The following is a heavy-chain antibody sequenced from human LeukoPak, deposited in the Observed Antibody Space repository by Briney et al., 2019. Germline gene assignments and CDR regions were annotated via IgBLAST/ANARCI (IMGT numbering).Heavy chain of an antibody. Sequence: GASVKVSCKASGYTFTSYDINWGRQATGQGLEWMGWMNPNSGNTGYAQKFQGRVTMTRNTSISTAYMELSSLRSEDTAVYYCARGCSSTSCSDYWGQGTLVTVSS. J-gene: IGHJ4*02. CDR3: ARGCSSTSCSDY. D-gene: IGHD2-2*01. CDR2: MNPNSGNT. V-gene: IGHV1-8*01. CDR1: GYTFTSYD.